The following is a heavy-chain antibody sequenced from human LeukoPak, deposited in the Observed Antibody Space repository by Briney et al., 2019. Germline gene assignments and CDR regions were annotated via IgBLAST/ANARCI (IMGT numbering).Heavy chain of an antibody. J-gene: IGHJ4*02. V-gene: IGHV1-18*01. CDR2: ISAYNGNT. Sequence: ASVKVSCKSSGSTFTSYGISWVRQAIGQGLEWMVWISAYNGNTNYAQKLQGRVTMTTDTSTSTAYMELRSLRSDDTAVYYCARDRSSYCSSTSCYMGIDYWGQGTLVTVSS. CDR3: ARDRSSYCSSTSCYMGIDY. CDR1: GSTFTSYG. D-gene: IGHD2-2*02.